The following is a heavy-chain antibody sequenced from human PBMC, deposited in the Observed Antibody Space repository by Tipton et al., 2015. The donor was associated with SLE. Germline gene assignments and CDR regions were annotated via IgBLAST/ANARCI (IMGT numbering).Heavy chain of an antibody. CDR2: IYLGDSDT. CDR3: AKVDGIRWFDY. CDR1: GYIFTVSW. J-gene: IGHJ4*02. V-gene: IGHV5-51*03. D-gene: IGHD4-23*01. Sequence: QLVQSGAEVKKPGESLQISCKASGYIFTVSWIGWVRQMPGKGLEWMGMIYLGDSDTRYSPSFQGQVTISADMSTNTAYLQWNSLKASDTAVYFCAKVDGIRWFDYWGQGTLITVSS.